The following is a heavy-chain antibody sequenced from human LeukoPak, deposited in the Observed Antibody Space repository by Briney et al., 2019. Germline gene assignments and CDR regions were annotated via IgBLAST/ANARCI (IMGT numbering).Heavy chain of an antibody. D-gene: IGHD3-9*01. CDR3: ARGSRYHDWLSPLDS. V-gene: IGHV1-2*02. CDR1: GYAFSAYY. J-gene: IGHJ4*02. Sequence: GASVTVSFKASGYAFSAYYMHWVRQAPGQGREWMGWLNPQTGDTHFAQKVQGRVTFTRDTSISTAYMAMSRLRSDDTAVFYCARGSRYHDWLSPLDSWGQGTLVTVSS. CDR2: LNPQTGDT.